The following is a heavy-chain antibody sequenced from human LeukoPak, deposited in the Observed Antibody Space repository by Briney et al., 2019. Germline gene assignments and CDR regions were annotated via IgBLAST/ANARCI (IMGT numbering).Heavy chain of an antibody. CDR3: ARDVLR. D-gene: IGHD5/OR15-5a*01. CDR1: GFTFSSYE. Sequence: GGSLRLSCAASGFTFSSYEMNWVRQAPGKGLVWVSHINTDGSSATYADSVKGRFTISRDNAKNTLYLQMNSLRPEDTAVYYCARDVLRRGQGILVTVSS. J-gene: IGHJ4*02. V-gene: IGHV3-74*01. CDR2: INTDGSSA.